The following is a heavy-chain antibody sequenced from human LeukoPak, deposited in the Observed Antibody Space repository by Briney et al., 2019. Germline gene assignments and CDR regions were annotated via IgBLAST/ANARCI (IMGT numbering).Heavy chain of an antibody. CDR1: GFTDSSNY. CDR3: ARLVWGGGSLDAFDI. V-gene: IGHV3-66*04. J-gene: IGHJ3*02. D-gene: IGHD3-16*01. Sequence: GGSLRLFCAASGFTDSSNYMIWLRQATGGGRVCFSVIYSGGSTYYADSVKGRFNLSRDNSKNTLYLQMNSLRAEDTAVYYCARLVWGGGSLDAFDIWGQGTMVTVSS. CDR2: IYSGGST.